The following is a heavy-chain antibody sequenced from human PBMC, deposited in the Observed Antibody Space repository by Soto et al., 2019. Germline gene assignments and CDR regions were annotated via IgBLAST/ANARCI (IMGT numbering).Heavy chain of an antibody. Sequence: GGSLRLSCAASGFTFSSYAMHWVRQAPGKGLEWVAVISYDGSNKYYADSVKGRFTISRDNSKNSLYLQMNSLRAEDTAVYYCARGIAVAGTSLDYWGQGTLVTVSS. CDR3: ARGIAVAGTSLDY. J-gene: IGHJ4*02. CDR1: GFTFSSYA. D-gene: IGHD6-19*01. CDR2: ISYDGSNK. V-gene: IGHV3-30-3*01.